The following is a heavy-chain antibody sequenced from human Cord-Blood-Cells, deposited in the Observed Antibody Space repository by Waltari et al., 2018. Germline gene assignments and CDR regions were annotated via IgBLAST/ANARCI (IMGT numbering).Heavy chain of an antibody. Sequence: QVQLVQSGAEVKKPGSSVKVSCKASGGTFSSYAISWVRQAPGQGLEWMGGIIPIVGKANYAQKLQGGVTITADESTSTAYRELSSLRSEDTAVYYCARGAFRDSSSYYLDYWGQGTLVTVSS. CDR3: ARGAFRDSSSYYLDY. CDR1: GGTFSSYA. J-gene: IGHJ4*02. V-gene: IGHV1-69*01. CDR2: IIPIVGKA. D-gene: IGHD6-6*01.